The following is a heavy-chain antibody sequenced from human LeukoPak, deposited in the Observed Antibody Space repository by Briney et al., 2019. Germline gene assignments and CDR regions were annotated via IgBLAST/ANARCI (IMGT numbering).Heavy chain of an antibody. Sequence: ASVKVSCKASGYTFTSYYMHWVRQAPGQGLEWMGIINPSGGSTSYAQKFQGRVTMTRDTSTSTVYMELGSLRSEDTAVYYCAREIGSSTSYDYYYGMDVWGQGTTVTVSS. J-gene: IGHJ6*02. V-gene: IGHV1-46*01. CDR1: GYTFTSYY. CDR2: INPSGGST. CDR3: AREIGSSTSYDYYYGMDV. D-gene: IGHD2-2*01.